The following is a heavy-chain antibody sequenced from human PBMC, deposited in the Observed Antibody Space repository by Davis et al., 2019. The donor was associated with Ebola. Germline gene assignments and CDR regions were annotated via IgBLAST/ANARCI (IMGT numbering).Heavy chain of an antibody. CDR1: GFSFSSYA. V-gene: IGHV3-23*01. Sequence: GGSLRLSCAASGFSFSSYAMTWVRQAPGKGLEWVSAISNSGGSTYYADSVKGRFTISRDNSKNTLYLQMNSLRAEDTAVYYCVRDTYYYYNTMDVWGKGTAVTVSS. CDR3: VRDTYYYYNTMDV. J-gene: IGHJ6*04. CDR2: ISNSGGST.